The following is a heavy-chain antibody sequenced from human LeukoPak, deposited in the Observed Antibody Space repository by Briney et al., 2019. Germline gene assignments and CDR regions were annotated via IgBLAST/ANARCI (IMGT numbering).Heavy chain of an antibody. D-gene: IGHD2-15*01. CDR3: ARDKGYCSGGSCYWFDY. CDR1: GGTFSSYA. CDR2: NIPIFGTA. V-gene: IGHV1-69*05. Sequence: GASVKVSCKASGGTFSSYAISWVRQAPGQGLEWMGGNIPIFGTANYAQKFQGRVTITTDESTSTAYMELSSLRSEDTAVYYCARDKGYCSGGSCYWFDYWGQGTLVTVSS. J-gene: IGHJ4*02.